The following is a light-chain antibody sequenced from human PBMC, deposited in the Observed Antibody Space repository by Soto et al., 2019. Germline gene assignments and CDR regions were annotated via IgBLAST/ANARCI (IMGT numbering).Light chain of an antibody. CDR2: ATS. J-gene: IGKJ4*01. CDR1: QTINNY. CDR3: QQSYNSPIT. V-gene: IGKV1-39*01. Sequence: DIQMTQSPSSLSASVGDRVIITCRASQTINNYVHWYQQKPGKAPNLLIYATSTLQRGVPYSFSGSGSGTDFTLTISSLLPEDFATYCCQQSYNSPITFGGGTKVELK.